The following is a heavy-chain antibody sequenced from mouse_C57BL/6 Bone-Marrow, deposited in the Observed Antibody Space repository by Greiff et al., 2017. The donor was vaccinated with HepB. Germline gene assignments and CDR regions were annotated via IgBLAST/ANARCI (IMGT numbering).Heavy chain of an antibody. CDR3: ARRASGDFDY. Sequence: EVMLVESGGDLVKPGGSLKLSCAASGFTFSSYGMSWVRQTPDKRLEWVATISSGGSYTYYPDSVKGRFTISRDNAKNTLYLQMSSLKSEDTAMYYCARRASGDFDYWGQGTTLTVSS. J-gene: IGHJ2*01. CDR1: GFTFSSYG. V-gene: IGHV5-6*02. D-gene: IGHD3-2*02. CDR2: ISSGGSYT.